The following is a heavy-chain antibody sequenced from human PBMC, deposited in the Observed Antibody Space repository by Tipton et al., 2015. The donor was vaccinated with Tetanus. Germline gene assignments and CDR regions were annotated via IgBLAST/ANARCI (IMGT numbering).Heavy chain of an antibody. V-gene: IGHV3-21*01. CDR2: ISSGGNYI. J-gene: IGHJ3*02. CDR3: ARVGNFGVNVDAFDI. Sequence: GSLRLSCAASGFSFSSYSMNWVRQAPGKGLEWVSSISSGGNYIYYADSVKGRFTISRDSALYLQMTSLRAEDTAVYYCARVGNFGVNVDAFDIWGQGTMVTVSS. CDR1: GFSFSSYS. D-gene: IGHD4-23*01.